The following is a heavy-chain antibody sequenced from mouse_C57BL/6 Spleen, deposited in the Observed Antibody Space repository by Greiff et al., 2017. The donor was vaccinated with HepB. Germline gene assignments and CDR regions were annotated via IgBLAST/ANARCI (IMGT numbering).Heavy chain of an antibody. CDR3: ARDGYYGSIFAY. D-gene: IGHD1-1*01. CDR2: IHPNSGST. CDR1: GYTFTSYW. V-gene: IGHV1-64*01. Sequence: QVQLQQPGAELVKPGASVKLSCKASGYTFTSYWMHWVKQRPGQGLEWIGMIHPNSGSTNYNEKFKSKATLTVYKSSSTAYMQLSSLTSEDSAVYYCARDGYYGSIFAYWGQGTLVTVSA. J-gene: IGHJ3*01.